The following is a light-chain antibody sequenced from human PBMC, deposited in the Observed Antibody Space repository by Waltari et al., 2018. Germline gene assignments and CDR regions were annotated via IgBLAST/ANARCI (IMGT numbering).Light chain of an antibody. Sequence: QSALTQPASVSGSPGQSITLSCTRTSSDVGSYNFFSWYQQHPGKAPKLIISEVTKRPSGVSNRFSGSKSGNTASLTISGLQADDEADYYCCSFASRIGVFGGGTKVTVL. CDR3: CSFASRIGV. J-gene: IGLJ2*01. CDR1: SSDVGSYNF. V-gene: IGLV2-23*02. CDR2: EVT.